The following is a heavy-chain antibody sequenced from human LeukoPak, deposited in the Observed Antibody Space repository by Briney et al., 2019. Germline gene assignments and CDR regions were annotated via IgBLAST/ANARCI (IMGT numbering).Heavy chain of an antibody. CDR2: ISAYNGNT. D-gene: IGHD3-22*01. CDR3: ARAPSGYYDSSGHSPAFY. V-gene: IGHV1-18*01. CDR1: GYTFTSYS. Sequence: PRASVKVSCKTSGYTFTSYSITWVRQAPGEGLEWMGWISAYNGNTNYAQKLQGRVTMTTDTSTSTAYMELRSLRSDDTAVYYCARAPSGYYDSSGHSPAFYWGQGTLVTVSS. J-gene: IGHJ4*02.